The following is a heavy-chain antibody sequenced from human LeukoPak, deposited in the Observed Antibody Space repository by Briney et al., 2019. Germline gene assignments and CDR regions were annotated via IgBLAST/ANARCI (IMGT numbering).Heavy chain of an antibody. J-gene: IGHJ4*02. CDR2: ISGSGGST. Sequence: GGSLRLSCAASGFTFSSYAMSWVRQAPGKGLEWVSAISGSGGSTYYADPVKGRFTISRDNSKNTLYLQMNSLRAEDTAVYYCANHLIAAGLINIDYWGQGTLVTVSS. D-gene: IGHD6-13*01. CDR3: ANHLIAAGLINIDY. CDR1: GFTFSSYA. V-gene: IGHV3-23*01.